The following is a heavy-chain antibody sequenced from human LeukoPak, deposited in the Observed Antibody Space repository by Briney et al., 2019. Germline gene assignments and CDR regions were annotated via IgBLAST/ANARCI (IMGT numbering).Heavy chain of an antibody. D-gene: IGHD2-2*01. J-gene: IGHJ3*02. V-gene: IGHV4-30-2*01. CDR3: ARGRYCSSTSCLGKDAFDI. CDR1: GGSISSGGYS. CDR2: IYHSGST. Sequence: SETLSLTCAVSGGSISSGGYSWSWIRQPPGKGLEWIGYIYHSGSTYYNPSLKSRVTISVDRSKNQFSLKLSSVTAADTAVYYCARGRYCSSTSCLGKDAFDISGQGTMVTVSS.